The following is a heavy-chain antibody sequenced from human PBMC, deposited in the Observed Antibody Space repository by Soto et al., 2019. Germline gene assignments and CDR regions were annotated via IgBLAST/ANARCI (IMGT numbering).Heavy chain of an antibody. D-gene: IGHD3-3*01. CDR1: GGSVNGYY. Sequence: SETLSLTCAVYGGSVNGYYWNWIRQPPGKGLEWIGEINHTGGTHYNPSLKRRVTMSVDTSKNQFSLRLSSVTAADTAIYYCATRITVFGLLIPPLDPWGQGTQVTVSS. CDR2: INHTGGT. CDR3: ATRITVFGLLIPPLDP. V-gene: IGHV4-34*01. J-gene: IGHJ5*02.